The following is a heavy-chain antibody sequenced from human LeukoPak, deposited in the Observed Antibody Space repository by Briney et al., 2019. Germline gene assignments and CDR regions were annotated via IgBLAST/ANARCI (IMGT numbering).Heavy chain of an antibody. CDR3: ARGKMYSSSAASNRDYYYYYMDV. CDR1: GGSISSGGYY. CDR2: IYYSGIT. D-gene: IGHD6-6*01. Sequence: PSQTLSLTCTVSGGSISSGGYYWSWIRQHPGKGLEWIGYIYYSGITYYNPSFKSLVTISGETSKNQFYLKLNSVTAADTAVYYCARGKMYSSSAASNRDYYYYYMDVWGKGTTVTVSS. V-gene: IGHV4-31*01. J-gene: IGHJ6*03.